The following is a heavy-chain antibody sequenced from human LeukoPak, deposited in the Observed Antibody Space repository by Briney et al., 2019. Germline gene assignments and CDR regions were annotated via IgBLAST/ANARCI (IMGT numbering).Heavy chain of an antibody. V-gene: IGHV4-59*08. CDR1: GGSISSYY. CDR3: ARLSPGTLGFDY. J-gene: IGHJ4*02. CDR2: IYYSGST. D-gene: IGHD3-10*01. Sequence: SETLSLTCTVSGGSISSYYWSWIRQPPGKGLEWIGYIYYSGSTNYNPSLKSRVTIPVDTSKNQFSLKLSSVTAADTAVYYCARLSPGTLGFDYWGQGTLVTVSS.